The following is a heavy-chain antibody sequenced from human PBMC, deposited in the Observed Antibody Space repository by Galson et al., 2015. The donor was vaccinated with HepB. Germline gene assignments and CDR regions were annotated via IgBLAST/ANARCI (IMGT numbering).Heavy chain of an antibody. CDR1: GYTFTSYG. V-gene: IGHV1-18*01. Sequence: PVKVSCKASGYTFTSYGITWVRQAPGQGLEWVAFISSYSGKTNYAQNFHGRITVTTYPSTSTAYMELRSLRSDDTAVYYCARDTSNCFAPWGQGTLVTVSS. CDR3: ARDTSNCFAP. J-gene: IGHJ5*02. CDR2: ISSYSGKT.